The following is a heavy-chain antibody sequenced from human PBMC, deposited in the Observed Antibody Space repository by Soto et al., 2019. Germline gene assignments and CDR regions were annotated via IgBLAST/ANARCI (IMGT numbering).Heavy chain of an antibody. CDR3: AKDSSSWPSYFDY. V-gene: IGHV3-9*01. D-gene: IGHD6-13*01. J-gene: IGHJ4*02. CDR1: GFTFDDYA. CDR2: ISWNSGSI. Sequence: GGSLRLSCAASGFTFDDYAMHWVRQAPGKGLEWVSSISWNSGSIGYADSVKGRFTISRDNAKNSLYLQMNSLRAEDTALYYCAKDSSSWPSYFDYWGQGTLVTVSS.